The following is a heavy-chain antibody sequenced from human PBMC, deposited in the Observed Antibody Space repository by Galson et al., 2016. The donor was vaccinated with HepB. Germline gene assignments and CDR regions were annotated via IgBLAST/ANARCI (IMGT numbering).Heavy chain of an antibody. CDR1: GGSISNYY. CDR3: ARDRGSAAGFDY. D-gene: IGHD6-13*01. CDR2: IYYSGGT. V-gene: IGHV4-59*01. J-gene: IGHJ4*02. Sequence: ETLSLTCTVSGGSISNYYWSWIRQPPGKGLEWIAYIYYSGGTNQNPSLKSRVTISVDTSKNQFSLQLRSVTAADTAVYYCARDRGSAAGFDYWGQGTLVTVSS.